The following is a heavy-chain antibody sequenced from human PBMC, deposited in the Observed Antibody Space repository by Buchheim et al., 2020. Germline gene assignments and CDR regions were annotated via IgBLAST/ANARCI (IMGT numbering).Heavy chain of an antibody. J-gene: IGHJ5*02. CDR1: GASISHSNA. Sequence: QLQLQESGPGLVKASGTLSLTCAVSGASISHSNAWTWVRQSPGRGLEWIGEIYHGGVTNYNPSLKSRVSISVDKSKNYFSLRLTSVTAADTAVYYCARDTDTSWQGGIDPWGPGTL. CDR3: ARDTDTSWQGGIDP. V-gene: IGHV4-4*02. CDR2: IYHGGVT. D-gene: IGHD3-16*01.